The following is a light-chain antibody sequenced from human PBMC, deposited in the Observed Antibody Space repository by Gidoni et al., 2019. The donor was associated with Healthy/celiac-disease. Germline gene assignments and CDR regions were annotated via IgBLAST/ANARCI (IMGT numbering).Light chain of an antibody. V-gene: IGKV3-15*01. Sequence: ELVTTLSPATLSVSPGERATLSCRACQSVSLNLAWYQQKPGQAPRLLIYVATTRATGIPPRFSGSGCGKEFTLTSSSLQYEDFAVYYCQQYNNWPTFGQXTKLEIK. J-gene: IGKJ2*01. CDR2: VAT. CDR3: QQYNNWPT. CDR1: QSVSLN.